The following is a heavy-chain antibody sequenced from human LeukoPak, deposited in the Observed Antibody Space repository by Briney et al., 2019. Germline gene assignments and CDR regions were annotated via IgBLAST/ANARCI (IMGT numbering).Heavy chain of an antibody. CDR3: AREGGENYYDSSGHFDY. V-gene: IGHV4-59*01. D-gene: IGHD3-22*01. J-gene: IGHJ4*02. CDR1: GGSTSSYY. Sequence: SETLSLTCTVSGGSTSSYYWSWIRQPPGKGLEWIGYIYYSGSTNYNPSLKSRVTISVDTSKNQFSLKLSSVTAADTAVYYCAREGGENYYDSSGHFDYWGQGTLVTVSS. CDR2: IYYSGST.